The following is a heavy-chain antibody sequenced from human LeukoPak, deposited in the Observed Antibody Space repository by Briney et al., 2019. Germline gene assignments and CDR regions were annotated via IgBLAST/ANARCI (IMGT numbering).Heavy chain of an antibody. CDR3: ARDLGVMVRAFDI. J-gene: IGHJ3*02. CDR2: IYYSGST. CDR1: GGSISSYY. V-gene: IGHV4-59*12. D-gene: IGHD5-18*01. Sequence: PSETLSLTCTVSGGSISSYYWRWIRQPPGKRLEWIGYIYYSGSTSYNPSLKSRVTISVDTSKNQISLKLSSVTAADTAVYYCARDLGVMVRAFDIWGQGTMVTVSS.